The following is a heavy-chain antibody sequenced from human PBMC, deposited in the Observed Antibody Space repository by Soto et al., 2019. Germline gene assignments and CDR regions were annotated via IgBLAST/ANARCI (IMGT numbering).Heavy chain of an antibody. CDR3: AKVREAYPSFGNTPSYYYGMDV. CDR1: GFTFSSYG. J-gene: IGHJ6*02. Sequence: PGGSLRLSCAASGFTFSSYGMHWVRQAPGKGLEWVAVISYDGSNKYYADSVKGRFTISRDNSKNTLYLQMNSLRAEDTAVYYCAKVREAYPSFGNTPSYYYGMDVWGQGTTVTVSS. D-gene: IGHD3-10*01. V-gene: IGHV3-30*18. CDR2: ISYDGSNK.